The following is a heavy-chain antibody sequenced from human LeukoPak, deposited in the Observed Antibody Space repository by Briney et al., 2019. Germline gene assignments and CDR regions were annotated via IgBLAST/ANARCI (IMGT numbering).Heavy chain of an antibody. Sequence: SQTLSLTCTVSGGSIRSGGYYWNWIRQPPGKGLEWIGCISHSGSTYYNPSLKSRVTISVDTSKNQFSLKLSSVTAADTAVYYCARDEPTVTHLLGHDYWGQGTLVTVSS. D-gene: IGHD4-17*01. CDR3: ARDEPTVTHLLGHDY. CDR2: ISHSGST. V-gene: IGHV4-30-2*01. CDR1: GGSIRSGGYY. J-gene: IGHJ4*02.